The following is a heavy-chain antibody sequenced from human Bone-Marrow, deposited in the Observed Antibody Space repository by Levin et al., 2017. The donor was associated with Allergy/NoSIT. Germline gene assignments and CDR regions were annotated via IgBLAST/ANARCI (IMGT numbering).Heavy chain of an antibody. CDR2: VSHRGNA. CDR1: GDPMTSNDW. CDR3: AREKQFQQPLYYFYYYMDV. Sequence: PSETLSLTCTVSGDPMTSNDWWTWVRQPPGKGLEWIGEVSHRGNANYNPSLKNRVTISVDQSMKQFSLRVTSVTAADTAVYYCAREKQFQQPLYYFYYYMDVWGKGTTVIVSS. V-gene: IGHV4-4*02. D-gene: IGHD6-13*01. J-gene: IGHJ6*03.